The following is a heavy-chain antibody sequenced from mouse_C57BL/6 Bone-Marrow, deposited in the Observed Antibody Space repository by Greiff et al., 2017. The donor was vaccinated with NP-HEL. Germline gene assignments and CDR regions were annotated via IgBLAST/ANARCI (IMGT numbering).Heavy chain of an antibody. Sequence: EVQLQQSGPELVKPGASVKISCKASGYTFTDYYMNWVKQSRGKSLEWIGDINPNNGGTSYNQKFKGKATLTVDKSSSTAYMELRSLTSEDSAVYYCARPRNWDYAMDYWGQGTSVTVSS. J-gene: IGHJ4*01. CDR2: INPNNGGT. V-gene: IGHV1-26*01. CDR1: GYTFTDYY. CDR3: ARPRNWDYAMDY. D-gene: IGHD4-1*01.